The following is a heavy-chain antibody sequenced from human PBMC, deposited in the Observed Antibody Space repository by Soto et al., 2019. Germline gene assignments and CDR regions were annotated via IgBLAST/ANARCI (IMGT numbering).Heavy chain of an antibody. V-gene: IGHV4-39*01. J-gene: IGHJ4*02. CDR3: ARRPYDILTGYHEHYFDY. CDR2: IYYSGST. CDR1: GGSISSSSYY. D-gene: IGHD3-9*01. Sequence: SETLSLTCTVSGGSISSSSYYWGWIRQPPGKGLEWIGSIYYSGSTYYNPSLKSRVTISVDTSKNQFSLKLSSVTAADTAVYYCARRPYDILTGYHEHYFDYWGQGTLVTVSS.